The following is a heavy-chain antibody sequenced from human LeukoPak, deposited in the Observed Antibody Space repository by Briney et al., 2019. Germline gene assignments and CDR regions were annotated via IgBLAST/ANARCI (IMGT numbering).Heavy chain of an antibody. V-gene: IGHV3-43*01. CDR3: ARLRGINYYYYYMDV. J-gene: IGHJ6*03. D-gene: IGHD4-17*01. Sequence: PGGSLRLSCAASGFTFDDYTMHWVRQAPGKGLEWVSLISWDGGSTYYADSVKGRFTISRDNSKNSLYLQMNSLRAEDTAVYYCARLRGINYYYYYMDVWGKGTTVTVSS. CDR1: GFTFDDYT. CDR2: ISWDGGST.